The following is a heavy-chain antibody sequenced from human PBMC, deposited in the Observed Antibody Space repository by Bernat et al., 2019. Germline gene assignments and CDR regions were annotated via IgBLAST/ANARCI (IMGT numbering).Heavy chain of an antibody. CDR1: GGSFSGYY. V-gene: IGHV4-34*01. D-gene: IGHD2-15*01. Sequence: QVQLQQWGAGLLKPSETMSLTCAVYGGSFSGYYWSWIRQPPGKGLEWIGEINHSGSTNYNPSLKSRVTISVDTSKNQFSLKLSSVTAADTAVYYCAREYCSGGSCYSARGYMDVWGKGTTVTVSS. CDR2: INHSGST. CDR3: AREYCSGGSCYSARGYMDV. J-gene: IGHJ6*03.